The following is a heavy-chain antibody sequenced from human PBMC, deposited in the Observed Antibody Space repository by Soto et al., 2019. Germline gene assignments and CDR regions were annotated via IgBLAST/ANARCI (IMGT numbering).Heavy chain of an antibody. CDR3: AYSSGWWRLDV. J-gene: IGHJ6*02. V-gene: IGHV4-4*02. Sequence: QVHLQESGPGLMKPSGTLSLTCGVSGGSINNGYWWTWVRQPPGKGLEWIGEKHHSGSTNYNLSLKSRVSISLDKSKNQFSLILSSVTAADTAVYYCAYSSGWWRLDVWGQGTTVTVSS. CDR2: KHHSGST. D-gene: IGHD6-19*01. CDR1: GGSINNGYW.